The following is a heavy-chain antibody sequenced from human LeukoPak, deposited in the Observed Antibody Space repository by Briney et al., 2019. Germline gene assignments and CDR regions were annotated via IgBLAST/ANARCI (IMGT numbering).Heavy chain of an antibody. D-gene: IGHD1-26*01. CDR2: INHSGST. CDR3: ARNSGRYPYY. V-gene: IGHV4-34*01. J-gene: IGHJ4*02. CDR1: GGSFSGYY. Sequence: PSETLSLTCAVYGGSFSGYYWSWIRQPPGKGLEWIGEINHSGSTNYNPSLKSRVTISVDTSKNEFSLKLSSVTAADTAVYYCARNSGRYPYYWGQGALVTVSS.